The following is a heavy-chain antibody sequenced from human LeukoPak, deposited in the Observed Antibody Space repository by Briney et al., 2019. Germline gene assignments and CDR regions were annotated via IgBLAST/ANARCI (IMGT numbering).Heavy chain of an antibody. J-gene: IGHJ5*02. V-gene: IGHV4-59*08. D-gene: IGHD3-10*01. Sequence: SETLSLTCTVSGGSISSYYWSWIRQPPGKELEWIGYIYNSGTTDYNPSLKTRVTISVDTSKNQFSLKLSSVTAADTAVYYCARRGGRGSSYWFDPWGQGTLVTVSS. CDR2: IYNSGTT. CDR3: ARRGGRGSSYWFDP. CDR1: GGSISSYY.